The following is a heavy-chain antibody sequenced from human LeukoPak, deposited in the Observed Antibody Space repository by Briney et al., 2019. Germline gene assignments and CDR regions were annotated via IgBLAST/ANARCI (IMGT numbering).Heavy chain of an antibody. Sequence: GASVKVSCKASGYTFTSYGISWVRQAPGQGLEWMGWISAYNGNTNYAQKLQGRVTMTTDTSTGTAYMELRSLRSDDTAVYYCARVTYDFWSGYYPHFDYWGQGTLVTVSS. J-gene: IGHJ4*02. CDR1: GYTFTSYG. CDR3: ARVTYDFWSGYYPHFDY. CDR2: ISAYNGNT. V-gene: IGHV1-18*01. D-gene: IGHD3-3*01.